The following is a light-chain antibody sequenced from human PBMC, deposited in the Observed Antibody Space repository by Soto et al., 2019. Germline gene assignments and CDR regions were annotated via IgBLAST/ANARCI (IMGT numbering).Light chain of an antibody. Sequence: EIVLTQSPATLFLSPGERATLSCRASQSVSSYLAWYQQKPGQAPRLLIYDASNRATGISARFRGSVSGTDVTLTISCLEPEDFAVYYCQQRINWPVIFGRGTNAEIK. CDR3: QQRINWPVI. CDR1: QSVSSY. J-gene: IGKJ4*01. V-gene: IGKV3-11*01. CDR2: DAS.